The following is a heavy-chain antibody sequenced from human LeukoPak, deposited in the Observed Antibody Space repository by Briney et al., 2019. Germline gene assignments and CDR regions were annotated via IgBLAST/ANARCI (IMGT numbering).Heavy chain of an antibody. CDR3: AKDYYDSSGSY. CDR1: GFTFTSYA. Sequence: GGSLRLSCAASGFTFTSYAMSSVRQAPGKGLEWVSAISGSGGSTYYADSVKGRFTISRDNSKNTLYLQMNSLRAEDRAVYYCAKDYYDSSGSYWGQGTLVTVSS. J-gene: IGHJ4*02. V-gene: IGHV3-23*01. CDR2: ISGSGGST. D-gene: IGHD3-22*01.